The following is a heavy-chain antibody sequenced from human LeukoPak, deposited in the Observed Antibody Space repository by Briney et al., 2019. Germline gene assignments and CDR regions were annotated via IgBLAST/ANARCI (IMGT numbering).Heavy chain of an antibody. Sequence: PSETLSLTCTVSGDSTSSDRYYGGWVRQPPGKGLEWIGNIYYSGSTYYNPSLKSRITISVDTSKNQFSLKLSSVTAADTAVYYCARGSWSSSIDYWGQGTLVTVSS. D-gene: IGHD6-6*01. V-gene: IGHV4-30-4*08. CDR1: GDSTSSDRYY. CDR3: ARGSWSSSIDY. J-gene: IGHJ4*02. CDR2: IYYSGST.